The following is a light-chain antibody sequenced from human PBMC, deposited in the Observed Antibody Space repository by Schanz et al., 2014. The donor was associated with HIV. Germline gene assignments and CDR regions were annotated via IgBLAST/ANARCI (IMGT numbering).Light chain of an antibody. Sequence: EIVLTQSPAILSLSPGERATLSCRASESIGNSLAWYQQKSGQAPRLLIYGASTRATGVPARFSGSGSETEFTLTIGSLQSEDFAVYYCLQCHNWPYTFGQGTKLEIK. CDR3: LQCHNWPYT. J-gene: IGKJ2*01. CDR2: GAS. CDR1: ESIGNS. V-gene: IGKV3-15*01.